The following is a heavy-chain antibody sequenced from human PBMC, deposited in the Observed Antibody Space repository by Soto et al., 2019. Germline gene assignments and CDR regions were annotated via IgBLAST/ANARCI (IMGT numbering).Heavy chain of an antibody. CDR2: IYYSGST. V-gene: IGHV4-39*07. J-gene: IGHJ6*02. D-gene: IGHD6-6*01. CDR3: ARVRVAARPNYYYYYGMDV. CDR1: GGSISSSSYY. Sequence: SETLSLTCTVSGGSISSSSYYWGWIRQPPGKGLEWIGSIYYSGSTYYNPSLKSRVTISVDTSKNQFSLKLSSVTAADTAVYYCARVRVAARPNYYYYYGMDVWGQGTTVTVSS.